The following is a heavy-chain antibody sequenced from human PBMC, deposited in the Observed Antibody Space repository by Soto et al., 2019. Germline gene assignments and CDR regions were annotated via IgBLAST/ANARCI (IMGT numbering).Heavy chain of an antibody. J-gene: IGHJ5*02. CDR3: AKDWSRYGDYHWFDP. CDR2: ITWNSNNI. V-gene: IGHV3-9*01. D-gene: IGHD4-17*01. Sequence: EVQLVESGGGLVQPGGSLRLSCVASGFTFDDYAMHWVRLVPGKGLEWVSGITWNSNNINYADSVKGRFTTSRDNVANSLYLQMNSLRVEDTALYYCAKDWSRYGDYHWFDPWGQGTLVTVSS. CDR1: GFTFDDYA.